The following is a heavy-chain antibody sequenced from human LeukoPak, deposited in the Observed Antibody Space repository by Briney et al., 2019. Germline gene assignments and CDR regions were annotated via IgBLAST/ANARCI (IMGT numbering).Heavy chain of an antibody. V-gene: IGHV1-2*02. CDR3: ARGDIVVVVAAMQWGGNWFDP. CDR2: INPNSGGT. Sequence: ASVKVSCKASGYTFTGYYLHWVRQAPGQGLEWMGWINPNSGGTNYGHKFQGRVTMTRDTSIKTAYMELSSLRSEDTAVYYCARGDIVVVVAAMQWGGNWFDPWGQGTLVTVSS. CDR1: GYTFTGYY. D-gene: IGHD2-15*01. J-gene: IGHJ5*02.